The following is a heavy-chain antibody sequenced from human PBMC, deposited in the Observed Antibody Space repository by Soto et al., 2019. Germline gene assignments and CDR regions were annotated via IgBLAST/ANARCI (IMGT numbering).Heavy chain of an antibody. CDR1: GGSLSGYY. CDR2: VKDGGLT. J-gene: IGHJ4*02. V-gene: IGHV4-34*01. CDR3: ARGQEGVVATH. Sequence: QVQLQQWGAGLLKPSETLSLNCAVTGGSLSGYYWSWIRQPPGKGLEWIGEVKDGGLTNYSPSLRGRVTISSDPANNQCSLRLNSVTAADTGVYYCARGQEGVVATHWDQGSLVTVSS. D-gene: IGHD5-12*01.